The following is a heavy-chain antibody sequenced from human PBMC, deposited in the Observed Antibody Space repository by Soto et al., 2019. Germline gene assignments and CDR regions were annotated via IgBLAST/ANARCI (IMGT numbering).Heavy chain of an antibody. CDR2: INPNSGGT. J-gene: IGHJ4*02. CDR3: ARVGGGGSIAVAGLDY. CDR1: GYTFTGYY. D-gene: IGHD6-19*01. Sequence: QVQLVQSGAEVKKPEASVKVSCKASGYTFTGYYMHWVRQAPGQGLEWMGWINPNSGGTNYAQKFQGWVTMTRDTSISTAYMELSRLRSDDTAVYYCARVGGGGSIAVAGLDYWGQGTLVTVSS. V-gene: IGHV1-2*04.